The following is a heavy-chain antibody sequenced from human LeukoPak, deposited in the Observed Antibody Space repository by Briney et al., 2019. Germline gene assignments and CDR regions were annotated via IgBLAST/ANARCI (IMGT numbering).Heavy chain of an antibody. CDR1: GGSFSGYY. J-gene: IGHJ4*02. CDR2: INHSGST. V-gene: IGHV4-34*01. CDR3: ARDEVTMVRGVIHSAYYFDY. Sequence: SETLSLTCAVYGGSFSGYYWSWIRQPPGKGLEWIGEINHSGSTNYNPSLKSRVTISVDTSKNQFSLKLSSVTAADTAVYYCARDEVTMVRGVIHSAYYFDYWGQGTLSPSPQ. D-gene: IGHD3-10*01.